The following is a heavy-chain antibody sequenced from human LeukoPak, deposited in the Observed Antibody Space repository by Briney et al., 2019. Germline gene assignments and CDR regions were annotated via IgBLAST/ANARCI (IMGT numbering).Heavy chain of an antibody. CDR2: IYYTGNT. D-gene: IGHD3-22*01. J-gene: IGHJ4*02. Sequence: SETLSLTCAVSPLSVTNYYWSWIRQPPGKGLEWIGYIYYTGNTNYNPSLKSRVTLSLDTSKNQFSLRLNSVTATDTAVYYCARHAIYFYSTHYADWGQGTLVTVSS. V-gene: IGHV4-59*08. CDR1: PLSVTNYY. CDR3: ARHAIYFYSTHYAD.